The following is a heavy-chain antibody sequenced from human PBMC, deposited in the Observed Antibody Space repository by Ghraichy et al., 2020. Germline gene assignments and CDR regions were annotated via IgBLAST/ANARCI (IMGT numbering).Heavy chain of an antibody. CDR2: ITSSGRFI. D-gene: IGHD4-23*01. CDR3: ARGSTVVRFYYYDGMDV. CDR1: GFTFSGYS. V-gene: IGHV3-48*02. J-gene: IGHJ6*02. Sequence: GGSLRLSCVGSGFTFSGYSMNWVRQSPGKGLEWVAYITSSGRFISYADSVKCRFTISRDNAQNSLYLQMNSLRDEDTALYFCARGSTVVRFYYYDGMDVWGQGTTVTVSS.